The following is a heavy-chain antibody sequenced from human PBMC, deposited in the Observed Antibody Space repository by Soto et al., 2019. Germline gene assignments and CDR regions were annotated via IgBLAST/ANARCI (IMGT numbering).Heavy chain of an antibody. D-gene: IGHD1-7*01. J-gene: IGHJ4*01. Sequence: PSETLSLTCTVSGDSINSGGYYLSWIRQHPGKGLEWIGYIHYSGSTHYNPSLESRIIVSLDTSKNQFSLKLTSVTAADTAVYYCARADWNSAFDYWGHGTLVTVPS. CDR3: ARADWNSAFDY. V-gene: IGHV4-31*03. CDR1: GDSINSGGYY. CDR2: IHYSGST.